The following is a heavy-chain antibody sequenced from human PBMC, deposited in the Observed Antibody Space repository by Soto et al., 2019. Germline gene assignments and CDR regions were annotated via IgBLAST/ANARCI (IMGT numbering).Heavy chain of an antibody. CDR3: AKPYHGPSWMDV. CDR2: MNPNSGNT. V-gene: IGHV1-8*01. D-gene: IGHD2-2*01. J-gene: IGHJ6*02. CDR1: GYTFTSYD. Sequence: ASVKVSCKASGYTFTSYDINWVRQATGQGLEWMGWMNPNSGNTGYAQKFQGRVTMTRNTSISTAYMELSSLRAEDTAVYYCAKPYHGPSWMDVWGQGTTVTVSS.